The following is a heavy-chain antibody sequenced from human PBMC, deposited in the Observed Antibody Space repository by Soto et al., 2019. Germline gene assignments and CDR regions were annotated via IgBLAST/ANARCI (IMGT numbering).Heavy chain of an antibody. J-gene: IGHJ4*02. Sequence: GGSLRLSCAASGFIFSNYDMHWVRQAPGKGLEWVTVISIDGNNQYYADSVKGRFTISRDSSKNTLYLQMNSLRVDDTAVYYCAKWLVGRTFDSWGQGTLVTVSS. CDR3: AKWLVGRTFDS. CDR1: GFIFSNYD. D-gene: IGHD6-19*01. CDR2: ISIDGNNQ. V-gene: IGHV3-30*18.